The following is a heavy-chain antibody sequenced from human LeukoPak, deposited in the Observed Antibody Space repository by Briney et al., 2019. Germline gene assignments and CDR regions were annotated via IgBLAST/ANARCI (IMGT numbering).Heavy chain of an antibody. CDR1: GGSISSSSYY. V-gene: IGHV4-39*02. CDR2: IYYSGST. D-gene: IGHD1-26*01. CDR3: ARDLILGPTYFDY. J-gene: IGHJ4*02. Sequence: KPSETPSLTCTVSGGSISSSSYYWGWIRQPPGKGLEWIGSIYYSGSTYYNPSLKSRVTISEDTSKNHFSLKLSSVTAADTAVYYCARDLILGPTYFDYWGQGTLVTVSS.